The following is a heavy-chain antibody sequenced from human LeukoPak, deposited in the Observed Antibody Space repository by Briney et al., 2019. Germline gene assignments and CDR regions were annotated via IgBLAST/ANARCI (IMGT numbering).Heavy chain of an antibody. J-gene: IGHJ4*02. V-gene: IGHV5-51*01. CDR2: IYPDDSDT. CDR1: GYSFSNYW. Sequence: GESLKISCKGSGYSFSNYWIGWVRQMPGKGLEWVGSIYPDDSDTRYSPSFQDQVTISADKSISTAYLQWSSLKASDTAMYYCARHYPGGDYFIDYWGQGTLVTVSS. CDR3: ARHYPGGDYFIDY. D-gene: IGHD4-17*01.